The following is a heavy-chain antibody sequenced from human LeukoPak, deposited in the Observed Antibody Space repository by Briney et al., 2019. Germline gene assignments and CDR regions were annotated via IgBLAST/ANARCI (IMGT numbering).Heavy chain of an antibody. CDR3: ARDYLTTVRTSAEYFQH. V-gene: IGHV1-2*06. Sequence: ATVKVSCKASGYTFTGYYMHWVRQAPGQGLEWMGRINPNSGGTNYAQKFQGRVTMSRDTSISTAYLELSRLRSDDTAVYYCARDYLTTVRTSAEYFQHWGQGTLVTVSS. CDR2: INPNSGGT. J-gene: IGHJ1*01. CDR1: GYTFTGYY. D-gene: IGHD4-17*01.